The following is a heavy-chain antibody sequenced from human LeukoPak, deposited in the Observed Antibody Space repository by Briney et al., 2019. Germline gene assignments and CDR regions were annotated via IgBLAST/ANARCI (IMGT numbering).Heavy chain of an antibody. Sequence: PGGSLRLSCAASGFTFSSYAMSWVRQLPGKGLEWVSVISGSGATSSYADSVQGRFTISRDNSKNTVYLQMNSLRPEDTAVYYCAKDRIVLTVYAFDSWGQGSLVTVSS. D-gene: IGHD2-8*01. CDR3: AKDRIVLTVYAFDS. V-gene: IGHV3-23*01. CDR2: ISGSGATS. CDR1: GFTFSSYA. J-gene: IGHJ4*02.